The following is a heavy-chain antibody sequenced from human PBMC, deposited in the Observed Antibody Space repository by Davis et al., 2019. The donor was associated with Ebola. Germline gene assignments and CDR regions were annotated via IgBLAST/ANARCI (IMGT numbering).Heavy chain of an antibody. D-gene: IGHD3-3*01. V-gene: IGHV3-73*01. Sequence: GESLKISCAASGFTFSGSAMHWVRQASGKGLEWVGRIRSKANSYATAYAASVKGRFTISRDDSKNTAYLQMNSLKTEDTAVYYCTRGEPYYDFWSGYPRPSYGMDVWGQGTTVTVSS. CDR1: GFTFSGSA. CDR2: IRSKANSYAT. J-gene: IGHJ6*02. CDR3: TRGEPYYDFWSGYPRPSYGMDV.